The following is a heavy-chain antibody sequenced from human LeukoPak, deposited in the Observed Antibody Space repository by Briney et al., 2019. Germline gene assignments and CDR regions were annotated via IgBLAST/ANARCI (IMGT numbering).Heavy chain of an antibody. Sequence: PGGSLRLSCAASGFTFSSYAMSWVRQAPGKGLEWVSAISGSGGNTYYADSVKGRFTISRDNSKNTLYLQMNSLRAEDTAVYYCAKGGWYDSSGYSLWGQGTLVTVSS. V-gene: IGHV3-23*01. CDR1: GFTFSSYA. CDR3: AKGGWYDSSGYSL. D-gene: IGHD3-22*01. CDR2: ISGSGGNT. J-gene: IGHJ4*02.